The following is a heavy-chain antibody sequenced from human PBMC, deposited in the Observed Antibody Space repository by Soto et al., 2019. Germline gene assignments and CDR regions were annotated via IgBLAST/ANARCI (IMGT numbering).Heavy chain of an antibody. Sequence: QVQLVESGGGVVQPGRSLRLSCAASGFTFSSYGMHWVRQAPGKGLEWVAVISYDGSNKYYADSVKGRFTISRDNSKNTLYLQMNSLRAEDTAVYYCAKDYKRAYSNYYYYGMDVWGQGTTVTVSS. CDR3: AKDYKRAYSNYYYYGMDV. CDR1: GFTFSSYG. V-gene: IGHV3-30*18. D-gene: IGHD3-10*01. J-gene: IGHJ6*02. CDR2: ISYDGSNK.